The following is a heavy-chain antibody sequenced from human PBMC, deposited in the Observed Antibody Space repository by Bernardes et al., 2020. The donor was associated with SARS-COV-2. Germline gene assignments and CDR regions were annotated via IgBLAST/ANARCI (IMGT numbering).Heavy chain of an antibody. CDR3: ARSFTLTVLLDN. V-gene: IGHV3-48*03. CDR2: ISSSGETT. Sequence: GGSLRLSCSASGFTFNNYEMKWVRQAPGKGLEWISYISSSGETTYYADSVRGRFTTSRDNAKNSVYLQMNSLRAEDTAVYYCARSFTLTVLLDNRGQGTLVTVSS. J-gene: IGHJ4*02. CDR1: GFTFNNYE. D-gene: IGHD2-21*02.